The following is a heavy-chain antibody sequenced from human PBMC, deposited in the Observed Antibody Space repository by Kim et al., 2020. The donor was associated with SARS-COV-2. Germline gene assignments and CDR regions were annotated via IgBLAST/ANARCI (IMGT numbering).Heavy chain of an antibody. D-gene: IGHD3-10*01. Sequence: GGSLRLSCAASGFTFSPYGMHWVRQAPGKGLEWVAFISYDGSNEYYADSVKGRFTISRDNSKNTLYLQMSSLRPDDTAVFYCAQDPLPYGSGSWYFDSWGQGSLVTVSS. CDR2: ISYDGSNE. V-gene: IGHV3-30*18. CDR3: AQDPLPYGSGSWYFDS. J-gene: IGHJ4*02. CDR1: GFTFSPYG.